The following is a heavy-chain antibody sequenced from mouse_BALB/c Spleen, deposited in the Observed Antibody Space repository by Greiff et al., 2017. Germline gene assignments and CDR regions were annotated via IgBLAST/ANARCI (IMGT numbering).Heavy chain of an antibody. CDR1: GDSITSGY. J-gene: IGHJ4*01. CDR2: ISYSGST. V-gene: IGHV3-8*02. CDR3: AREGYDYDYAMDY. D-gene: IGHD2-4*01. Sequence: EVHLVESGPSLVKPSQTLSLTCSVTGDSITSGYWNWIRKFPGNKLEYMGYISYSGSTYYNPSLKSRISITRDTSKNQYYLQLNSVTTEDTATYYCAREGYDYDYAMDYWGQGTSVTVSS.